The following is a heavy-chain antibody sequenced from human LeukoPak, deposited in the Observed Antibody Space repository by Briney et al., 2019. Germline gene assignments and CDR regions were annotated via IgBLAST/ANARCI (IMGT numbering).Heavy chain of an antibody. CDR1: GFTFSSYA. Sequence: PGGSLRLSCAASGFTFSSYAMSWVRQAPGKGLEWVSAISGSGGSTYYVDSVKGRFTISRDNSKNTLYLQMNSLRAEDTAVYYCAKAPITIFGVVRVAFDIWGQGTMVTVSS. D-gene: IGHD3-3*01. CDR2: ISGSGGST. J-gene: IGHJ3*02. CDR3: AKAPITIFGVVRVAFDI. V-gene: IGHV3-23*01.